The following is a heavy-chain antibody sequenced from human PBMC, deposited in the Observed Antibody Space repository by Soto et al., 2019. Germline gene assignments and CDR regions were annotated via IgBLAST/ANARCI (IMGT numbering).Heavy chain of an antibody. CDR1: GGTFSSYA. CDR3: ARDSGGTTVAFGMDV. V-gene: IGHV1-69*01. Sequence: QVQLVQSGAEVKKPGSSVKVSCKASGGTFSSYAMSWVRQAPGQGLEWMGGIIPISGTANYAQKFQGRVPITADESTSTAYMELSSLLSEDTAVYYCARDSGGTTVAFGMDVWGQGTTVTVSS. J-gene: IGHJ6*02. D-gene: IGHD4-17*01. CDR2: IIPISGTA.